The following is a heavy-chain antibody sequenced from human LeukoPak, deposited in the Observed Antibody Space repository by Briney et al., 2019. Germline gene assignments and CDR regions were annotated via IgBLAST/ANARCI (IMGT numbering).Heavy chain of an antibody. CDR2: IYHSGST. CDR1: GGSISSGGYS. V-gene: IGHV4-30-2*01. CDR3: ARSPYDYVWGSYRYTEGYYFDY. D-gene: IGHD3-16*02. J-gene: IGHJ4*02. Sequence: PSETLSLTCAVSGGSISSGGYSWSWIRQPPGKGLEWIGYIYHSGSTYYNPSLKSRVTISVDRSKNQFSLKLSSVTAADTAVYYCARSPYDYVWGSYRYTEGYYFDYWGEGTLVSVSS.